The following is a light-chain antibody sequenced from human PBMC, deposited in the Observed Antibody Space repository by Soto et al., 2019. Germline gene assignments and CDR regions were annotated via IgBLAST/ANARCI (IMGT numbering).Light chain of an antibody. Sequence: QSVLTQPPSASGSPGQSVTISCTGTSSDVGGYNYVSWYQQHPGKAPKVMIYEVNKRPSGVPDRFSGSKSGNTASLTVSGLQAEDEADYFCKSYTSINNWVFGGGTKLTVL. CDR3: KSYTSINNWV. V-gene: IGLV2-8*01. J-gene: IGLJ3*02. CDR2: EVN. CDR1: SSDVGGYNY.